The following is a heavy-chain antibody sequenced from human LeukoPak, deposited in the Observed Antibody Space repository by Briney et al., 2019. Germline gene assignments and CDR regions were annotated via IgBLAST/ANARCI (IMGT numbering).Heavy chain of an antibody. D-gene: IGHD6-13*01. CDR3: RSVAAAGTVDY. Sequence: GASVKVSCKASGYTFTGYYMHWVRQAPGQGLEWMGRINPNSGGTNYAQKFQGRVTMTRDASISTAYMELSRLRSDDTAVYYCRSVAAAGTVDYWGQGTLVTVSS. J-gene: IGHJ4*02. V-gene: IGHV1-2*06. CDR2: INPNSGGT. CDR1: GYTFTGYY.